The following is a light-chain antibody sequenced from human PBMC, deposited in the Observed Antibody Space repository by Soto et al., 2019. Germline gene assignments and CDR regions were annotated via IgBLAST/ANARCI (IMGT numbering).Light chain of an antibody. Sequence: EILLTQSPCTLSLSPGERATLSCGASQSVSSSYLAWYQQKPGKAPRLLIYGASSRATGIPERFSGSGSGTDFTLTISRPEPEDFEVYYCQQYGSSPPTFGQGTKVDIK. CDR3: QQYGSSPPT. CDR1: QSVSSSY. J-gene: IGKJ1*01. CDR2: GAS. V-gene: IGKV3-20*01.